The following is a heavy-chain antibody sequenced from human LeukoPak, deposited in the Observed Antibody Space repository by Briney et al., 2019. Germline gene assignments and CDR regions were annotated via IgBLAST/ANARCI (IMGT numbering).Heavy chain of an antibody. J-gene: IGHJ6*03. Sequence: SETLSLTCTVSGGSISSSSYYWGWIRQPPGKGLERIGSIYYSGSTYYNPSLKTPVTISVDASMNQFSLKLSSVTAADTAVYYCARVYDCDYAYYYYYYYMDVWGKGTTVTVSS. V-gene: IGHV4-39*07. CDR2: IYYSGST. CDR3: ARVYDCDYAYYYYYYYMDV. D-gene: IGHD4-17*01. CDR1: GGSISSSSYY.